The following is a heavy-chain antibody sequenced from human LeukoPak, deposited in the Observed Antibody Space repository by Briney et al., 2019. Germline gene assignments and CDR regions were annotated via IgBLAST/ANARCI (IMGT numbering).Heavy chain of an antibody. V-gene: IGHV1-24*01. J-gene: IGHJ4*02. CDR2: FDPEDGET. CDR3: RCSSTSKPWDD. Sequence: ASVKVSCKVSGYTLTELSMHWVRQAPGKGLEWMGGFDPEDGETICAQKFQGRVTMTEDTSTDTAYMELSSLRSEDTAVYYCRCSSTSKPWDDWGQGTLVTVSS. D-gene: IGHD2-2*01. CDR1: GYTLTELS.